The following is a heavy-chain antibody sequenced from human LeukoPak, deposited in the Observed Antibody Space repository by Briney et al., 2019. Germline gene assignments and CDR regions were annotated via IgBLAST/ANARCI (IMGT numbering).Heavy chain of an antibody. CDR2: FYTSGST. CDR3: ARDGFRYYYDSSGYVDAFDI. D-gene: IGHD3-22*01. J-gene: IGHJ3*02. V-gene: IGHV4-39*07. CDR1: GGSISSTSYY. Sequence: SETLSLTCIVSGGSISSTSYYWGWIRQSPGKGLEWIGSFYTSGSTNYNPSLKSRVTISVDTSKNQFSLKLSSVTAADTAVYYCARDGFRYYYDSSGYVDAFDIWGQGTMVTVSS.